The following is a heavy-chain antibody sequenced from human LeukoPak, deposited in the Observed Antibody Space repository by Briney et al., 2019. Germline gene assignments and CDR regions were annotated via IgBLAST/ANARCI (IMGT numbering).Heavy chain of an antibody. Sequence: ASVKVSCKASGYTFTGYYMHWVRQAPGQGLEWMGWINPNSGGTNYAQKFQGRVTMTRDTSISTAYMELSRLRSDDTAVYYCARDRAYYDSSGRFDPWGQGTLVTASS. CDR1: GYTFTGYY. CDR3: ARDRAYYDSSGRFDP. D-gene: IGHD3-22*01. J-gene: IGHJ5*02. V-gene: IGHV1-2*02. CDR2: INPNSGGT.